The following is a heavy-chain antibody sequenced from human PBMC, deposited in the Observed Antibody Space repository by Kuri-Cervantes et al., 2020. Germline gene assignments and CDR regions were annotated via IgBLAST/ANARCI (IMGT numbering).Heavy chain of an antibody. CDR2: ISYDGSNK. Sequence: GESLKISCAASGFTFSSYAMHWVRQAPGKGLEWVAVISYDGSNKYYADSVKGRFTISRDNSKNTLYLQMNSLRAEDTAVYYCARDRTSVVDPFDYWGQGTLVTVSS. J-gene: IGHJ4*02. CDR3: ARDRTSVVDPFDY. V-gene: IGHV3-30-3*01. CDR1: GFTFSSYA. D-gene: IGHD2-15*01.